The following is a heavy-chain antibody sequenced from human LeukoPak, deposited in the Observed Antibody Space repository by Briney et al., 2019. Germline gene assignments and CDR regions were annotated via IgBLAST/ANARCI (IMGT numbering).Heavy chain of an antibody. D-gene: IGHD6-13*01. CDR1: GGSFSGYY. V-gene: IGHV4-34*01. CDR2: INHSGST. Sequence: SETLSLTCAVYGGSFSGYYWSWIRQPPGKGLEWIGEINHSGSTNYNPSLKSRVTISVDTSKNQFPLKLSSVTAADTAVYYCARGRLYSSSSSYWGQGTLVTVSS. CDR3: ARGRLYSSSSSY. J-gene: IGHJ4*02.